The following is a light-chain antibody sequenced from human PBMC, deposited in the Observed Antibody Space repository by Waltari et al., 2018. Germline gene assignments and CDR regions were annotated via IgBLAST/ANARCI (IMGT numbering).Light chain of an antibody. CDR2: GAS. CDR1: QSVSSNF. CDR3: QQYGSSPLT. J-gene: IGKJ4*01. Sequence: EIVLTQSPGTLSLSPGERVTLSCRASQSVSSNFLAWYQKKPGQAPRLLIYGASSRATGIPDRVSGSGSGTDFTLTISRLEPEDFAVYYCQQYGSSPLTFGGGTKVEIK. V-gene: IGKV3-20*01.